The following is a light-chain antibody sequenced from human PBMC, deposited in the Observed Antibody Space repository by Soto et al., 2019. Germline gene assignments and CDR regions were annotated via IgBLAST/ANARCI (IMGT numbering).Light chain of an antibody. CDR1: QSVSSY. Sequence: EIVLTQSPATLSLSPGGRATLSCRASQSVSSYLAWYQQKPGQAPRLLIYDASNRATGIPARFSGSGSGTDFTLTTSSLEPDDFAVYYCQQRSNWPPITFGQETRLEIK. CDR3: QQRSNWPPIT. V-gene: IGKV3-11*01. J-gene: IGKJ5*01. CDR2: DAS.